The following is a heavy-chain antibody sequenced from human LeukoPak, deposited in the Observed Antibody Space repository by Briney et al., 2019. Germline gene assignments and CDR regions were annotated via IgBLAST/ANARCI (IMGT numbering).Heavy chain of an antibody. CDR1: GGTFSSYA. Sequence: GSSVKVSCKASGGTFSSYAISWVRQAPGRGLEWMGGIIPIFGTANYAQKFQGRVTITADESTSTAYMELSSLRSEDTAVYYCAREVSEYYYDSSGYYSTSQFDYWGQGTLVTVSS. V-gene: IGHV1-69*01. J-gene: IGHJ4*02. D-gene: IGHD3-22*01. CDR2: IIPIFGTA. CDR3: AREVSEYYYDSSGYYSTSQFDY.